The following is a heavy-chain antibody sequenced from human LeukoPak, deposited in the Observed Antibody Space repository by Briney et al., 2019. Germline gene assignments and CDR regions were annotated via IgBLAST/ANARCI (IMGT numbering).Heavy chain of an antibody. D-gene: IGHD3-22*01. CDR2: IKQDGSEK. Sequence: GGSLRLSCAASGFTFSSYWMSWVRQAPGKGWEWVATIKQDGSEKYYVDSVKGRFTISRDNAKNSLYLQMNSLRAEDTAVYYCATEGDYYDSSGEVAYWGQGTLVTVSS. V-gene: IGHV3-7*01. J-gene: IGHJ4*02. CDR1: GFTFSSYW. CDR3: ATEGDYYDSSGEVAY.